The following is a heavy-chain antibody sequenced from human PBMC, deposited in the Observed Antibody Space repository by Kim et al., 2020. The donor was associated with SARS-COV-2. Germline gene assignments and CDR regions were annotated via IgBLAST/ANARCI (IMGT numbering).Heavy chain of an antibody. D-gene: IGHD6-13*01. V-gene: IGHV3-23*01. CDR1: GFTFSTYA. CDR2: IIDTGDNT. J-gene: IGHJ6*02. Sequence: GGSLRLSCAASGFTFSTYAMSWVRQAPGKGLEWVSAIIDTGDNTYYADSVKGRFTISRDNSKNTLYLQMNSLRGEDTAVYYCAKDQSAAGSYGMDVWG. CDR3: AKDQSAAGSYGMDV.